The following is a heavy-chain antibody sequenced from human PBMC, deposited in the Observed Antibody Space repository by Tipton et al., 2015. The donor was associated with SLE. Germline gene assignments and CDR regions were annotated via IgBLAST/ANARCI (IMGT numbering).Heavy chain of an antibody. Sequence: TLSLTCTVSGGSINSYYWSWIRQPPGKGLEWISYISSSGSTTHYADSMKGRFTISRDNAKNSLYLQMNNLGAEDTAVYYCARARDDWNYLVDYWGQGTLVTVSS. J-gene: IGHJ4*02. V-gene: IGHV3-11*04. CDR3: ARARDDWNYLVDY. CDR1: GGSINSYY. CDR2: ISSSGSTT. D-gene: IGHD2-21*01.